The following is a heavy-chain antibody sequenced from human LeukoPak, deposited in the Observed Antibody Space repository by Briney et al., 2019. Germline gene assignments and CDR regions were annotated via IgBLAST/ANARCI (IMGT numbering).Heavy chain of an antibody. CDR2: INPNSGGT. Sequence: VSVKVSCKASGGTFSSYAISWVRQAPGQGLEWMGWINPNSGGTNYAQKFQGRVTMTRDTSISTAYMELSRLRSDDTAVYYCARDLGPGIRNWFDPWGQGTLVTVSS. V-gene: IGHV1-2*02. CDR1: GGTFSSYA. J-gene: IGHJ5*02. CDR3: ARDLGPGIRNWFDP. D-gene: IGHD1-1*01.